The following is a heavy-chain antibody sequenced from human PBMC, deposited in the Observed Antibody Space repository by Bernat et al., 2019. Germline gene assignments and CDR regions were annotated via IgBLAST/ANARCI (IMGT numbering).Heavy chain of an antibody. CDR1: GGTFSSYA. D-gene: IGHD2-15*01. CDR3: ARRGCGAPAVVECQYYCYYMDV. Sequence: QVQLVQSGAEVKKPGSSVKVSCKASGGTFSSYAISWVRQAPGQGLEWMGGIIPIFGTANFAQKFQGRVAISTNKSQRTTYREMGSLRSEDTAVYDCARRGCGAPAVVECQYYCYYMDVWGKGTTVTVSS. V-gene: IGHV1-69*06. J-gene: IGHJ6*03. CDR2: IIPIFGTA.